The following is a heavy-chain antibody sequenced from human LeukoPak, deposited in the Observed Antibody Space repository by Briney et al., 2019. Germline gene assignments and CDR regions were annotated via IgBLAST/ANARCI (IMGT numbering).Heavy chain of an antibody. Sequence: ASVKVSCKASGYTFTSYYIHWVRQAPGQGLEWMGLINPSAGSTNYAQEFQGRVTMTRDTSTSTVYMELSRLRSDDTAVYYCARASGIYWWFDSWGQGTLVTVSS. CDR1: GYTFTSYY. CDR3: ARASGIYWWFDS. J-gene: IGHJ5*01. V-gene: IGHV1-46*01. D-gene: IGHD1-26*01. CDR2: INPSAGST.